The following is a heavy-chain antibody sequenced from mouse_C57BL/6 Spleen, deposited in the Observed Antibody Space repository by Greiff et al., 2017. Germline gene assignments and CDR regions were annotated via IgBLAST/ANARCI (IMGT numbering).Heavy chain of an antibody. CDR2: IDPETGGT. CDR3: TRYGSSYTYYFDY. CDR1: GYTFTDYE. V-gene: IGHV1-15*01. J-gene: IGHJ2*01. D-gene: IGHD1-1*01. Sequence: VQLQQSGAELVRPGASVTLSCTASGYTFTDYELHWVKQTPVHGLEWIGAIDPETGGTAYNQKFKGKAILTADKSSSTAYMELRSLTSEDSAVYYCTRYGSSYTYYFDYWGQGTTLTVSS.